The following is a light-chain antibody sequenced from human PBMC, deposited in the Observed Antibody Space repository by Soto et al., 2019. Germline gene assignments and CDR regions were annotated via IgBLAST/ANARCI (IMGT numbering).Light chain of an antibody. CDR2: GAS. V-gene: IGKV3-20*01. CDR3: QQYATSPLT. Sequence: VLTQSPGPLPLSPGDRAALSCGASQSLSNNFLAWYQQKPGQAPRLLISGASSRATGIPDRFSGSGSGTDFTLTITRVEPEDFAVYYCQQYATSPLTFGGGTKVEIK. CDR1: QSLSNNF. J-gene: IGKJ4*01.